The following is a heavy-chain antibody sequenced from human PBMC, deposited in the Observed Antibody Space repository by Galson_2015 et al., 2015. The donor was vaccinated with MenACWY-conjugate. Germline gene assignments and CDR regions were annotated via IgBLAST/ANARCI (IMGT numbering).Heavy chain of an antibody. Sequence: AISGDIVSSNSAAWNWIRQSPSRGLEWLGRTYYKSKWYNDYAASVKSRMTIHPDTSKNLISLQLNSVTPEDTAVYYCAREVMFSRNFYAIDYWGQGTRVTVSS. CDR3: AREVMFSRNFYAIDY. V-gene: IGHV6-1*01. CDR2: TYYKSKWYN. CDR1: GDIVSSNSAA. J-gene: IGHJ4*02. D-gene: IGHD1-7*01.